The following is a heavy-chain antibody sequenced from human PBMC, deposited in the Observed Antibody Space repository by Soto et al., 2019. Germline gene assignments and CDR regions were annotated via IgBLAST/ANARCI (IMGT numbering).Heavy chain of an antibody. V-gene: IGHV4-61*01. J-gene: IGHJ4*02. CDR2: MYYSGGT. CDR3: ARDLGSAGIDY. D-gene: IGHD2-15*01. CDR1: GGSVSSGSYY. Sequence: QVQLQESGPGLVKPSETLSLTCSVSGGSVSSGSYYWTWIRQPPGKGLEWIGYMYYSGGTSYNPSRKSRVTISVDTSKNQFSLRLSSVTAADTAVYFCARDLGSAGIDYWGQGTLVTVSS.